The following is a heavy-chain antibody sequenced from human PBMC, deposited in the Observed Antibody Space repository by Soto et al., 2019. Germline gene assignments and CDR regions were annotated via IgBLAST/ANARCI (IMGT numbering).Heavy chain of an antibody. V-gene: IGHV3-30*18. Sequence: QVQLVESGGGVVQPGRSLRLSCAASGFTFSSYGMHWVRQAPGKGLEWVAVISYDGSNKYYADSVKGRFTISRDNSKNTLYLQMNSPRAEDTAVYYCAKDRGSAMPHYYYYYMDVWGKGTTVTVSS. CDR1: GFTFSSYG. J-gene: IGHJ6*03. CDR2: ISYDGSNK. CDR3: AKDRGSAMPHYYYYYMDV. D-gene: IGHD2-2*01.